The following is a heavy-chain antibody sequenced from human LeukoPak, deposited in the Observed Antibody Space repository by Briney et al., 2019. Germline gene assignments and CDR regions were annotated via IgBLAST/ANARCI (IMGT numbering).Heavy chain of an antibody. CDR3: ASLLY. J-gene: IGHJ4*02. Sequence: SETLSLTCTVPGGSISSYYWSWIRQPPGKGLEWIGYIYYSGSTNYNPSLKSRVTISVDTSKNQFSLKLSSVTAADTAVYYCASLLYWGQGTLVTVSS. CDR1: GGSISSYY. CDR2: IYYSGST. V-gene: IGHV4-59*01.